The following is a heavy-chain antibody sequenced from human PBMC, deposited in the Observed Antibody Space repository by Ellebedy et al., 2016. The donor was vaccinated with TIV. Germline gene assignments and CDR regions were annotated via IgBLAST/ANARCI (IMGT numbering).Heavy chain of an antibody. D-gene: IGHD3-10*01. V-gene: IGHV4-61*08. J-gene: IGHJ4*01. CDR2: IHYSGRT. CDR3: AREDRHYYGAGSFDH. Sequence: SETLSLTXTVSGGSLSSDAYYWTWIRQPPGKGLEWIGFIHYSGRTSYNPSVSPLKSRVTISMDMSKNEFSLELSSVTAADTALYYCAREDRHYYGAGSFDHWGQGTLVTVSS. CDR1: GGSLSSDAYY.